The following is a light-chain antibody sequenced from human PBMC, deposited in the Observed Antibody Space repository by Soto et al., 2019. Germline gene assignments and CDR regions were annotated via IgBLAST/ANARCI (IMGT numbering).Light chain of an antibody. CDR2: DAS. CDR1: QDISHF. Sequence: DIQMTQSPSSLFASVVDRVTITCRASQDISHFLNWYQQKPGKAPKLLIYDASNLQTGVPSRFSGRGSGTDFTFTISSLQPDDSGTYYCQQYDDLPITFGQGTRLEIK. J-gene: IGKJ5*01. V-gene: IGKV1-33*01. CDR3: QQYDDLPIT.